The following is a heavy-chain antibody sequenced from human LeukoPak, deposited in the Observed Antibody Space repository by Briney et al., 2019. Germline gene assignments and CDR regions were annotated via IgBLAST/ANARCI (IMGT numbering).Heavy chain of an antibody. V-gene: IGHV4-4*09. Sequence: SETLSLTCSVSGDSLGIYKWSWIRQPPGKGLEWIAHISSSGSAIYNPSLMSRVSMSVDTSKNQFSLRLTSVTAADTAVYYCARVEEGYGSGRRENYYYYYMDVWGKGTTVTISS. J-gene: IGHJ6*03. CDR2: ISSSGSA. CDR3: ARVEEGYGSGRRENYYYYYMDV. D-gene: IGHD3-10*01. CDR1: GDSLGIYK.